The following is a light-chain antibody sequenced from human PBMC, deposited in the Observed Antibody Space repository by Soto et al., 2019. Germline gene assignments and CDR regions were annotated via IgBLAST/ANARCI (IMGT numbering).Light chain of an antibody. CDR1: SSNIGSNT. CDR3: AAWDDSLNGWV. CDR2: SNN. Sequence: QSVLTQPPSASGTPGQRVTISCSGSSSNIGSNTVNWYQHLPGTAPKLLIYSNNQRPPGVPDRFSGSKSGTPASLAISGLQSEDEADYYCAAWDDSLNGWVFGGGTKVTVL. J-gene: IGLJ3*02. V-gene: IGLV1-44*01.